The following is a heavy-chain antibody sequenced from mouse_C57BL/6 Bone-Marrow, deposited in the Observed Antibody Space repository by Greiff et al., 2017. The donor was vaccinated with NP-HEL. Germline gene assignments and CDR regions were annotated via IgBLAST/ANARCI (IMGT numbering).Heavy chain of an antibody. J-gene: IGHJ4*01. CDR3: ARCDYYGSSFDY. V-gene: IGHV1-61*01. CDR2: IYPSDSET. D-gene: IGHD1-1*01. Sequence: QVHVKQPGAELVRPGSSVKLSCKASGYTFTSYWMDWVKQRPGQGLEWIGNIYPSDSETHYNQKFKDKATLTVDKSSSTAYMQLSSLTSEDSAVYYCARCDYYGSSFDYWGQGTSVTVSS. CDR1: GYTFTSYW.